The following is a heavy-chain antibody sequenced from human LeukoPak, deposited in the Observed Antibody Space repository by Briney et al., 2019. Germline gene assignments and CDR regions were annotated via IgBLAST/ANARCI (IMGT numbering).Heavy chain of an antibody. D-gene: IGHD2-21*02. J-gene: IGHJ4*02. CDR3: ARDGDRDY. CDR1: GFTLSSYW. Sequence: GGSLRLSCAASGFTLSSYWMSWVRQAPGKGLEWVANIKQDGSEKYYVDSVKGRFTISRDNAKNSLYLQMNSLRAEDTAVYYCARDGDRDYWGQGTLVTVSS. V-gene: IGHV3-7*01. CDR2: IKQDGSEK.